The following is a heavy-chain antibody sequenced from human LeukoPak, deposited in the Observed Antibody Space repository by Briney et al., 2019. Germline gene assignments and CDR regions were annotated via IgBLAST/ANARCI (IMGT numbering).Heavy chain of an antibody. Sequence: SETLSLTCTVSGDSISSSSYYWGWVRQPPGKGLEWIADIYYSGSSYYSPSLKSRVTISLDTSKNQFSLKLRSGTAADTAVYFCARRRYYDSTGLLDWGQGTLVSVSS. CDR3: ARRRYYDSTGLLD. J-gene: IGHJ1*01. D-gene: IGHD3-22*01. V-gene: IGHV4-39*01. CDR1: GDSISSSSYY. CDR2: IYYSGSS.